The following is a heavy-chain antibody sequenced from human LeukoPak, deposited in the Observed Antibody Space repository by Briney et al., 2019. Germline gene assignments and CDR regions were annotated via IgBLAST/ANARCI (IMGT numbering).Heavy chain of an antibody. V-gene: IGHV4-39*01. Sequence: SETLSLTCSVSGASISSYYWGWIRQPPGKGLEWIGSIYYSGSTYYNPSLKSRVTISVDTSKNQFSLKLSSVTAADTAVYYCARQGQDYFDYWGQGTLVTVSS. J-gene: IGHJ4*02. CDR3: ARQGQDYFDY. CDR1: GASISSYY. CDR2: IYYSGST.